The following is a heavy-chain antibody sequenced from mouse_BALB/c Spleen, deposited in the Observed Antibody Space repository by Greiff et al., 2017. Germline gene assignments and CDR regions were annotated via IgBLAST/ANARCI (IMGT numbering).Heavy chain of an antibody. Sequence: VQLQQSGAELVRSGASVKLSCTASGFNIKDYYMHWVKQRPEQGLEWIGWIDPENGDTEYAPKFQGKATMTADTSSNTAYLQLSSLTSEDTAVYCCNAGGGMDYWGQGTSVTVSS. V-gene: IGHV14-4*02. CDR2: IDPENGDT. CDR1: GFNIKDYY. CDR3: NAGGGMDY. J-gene: IGHJ4*01.